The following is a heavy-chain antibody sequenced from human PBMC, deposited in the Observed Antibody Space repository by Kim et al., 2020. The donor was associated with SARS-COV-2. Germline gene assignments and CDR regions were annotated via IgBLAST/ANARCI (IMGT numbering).Heavy chain of an antibody. CDR2: IYYSGST. V-gene: IGHV4-59*01. J-gene: IGHJ6*03. CDR1: GGSISNYY. CDR3: ARGFWSGRYYYDYMDV. D-gene: IGHD3-3*01. Sequence: SETLSPTCTVSGGSISNYYWSWIWQPPGKGLEWIGYIYYSGSTNYNPSLKSRVTISVDTPKNQLSLKLSSVTAADTAVYYCARGFWSGRYYYDYMDVWG.